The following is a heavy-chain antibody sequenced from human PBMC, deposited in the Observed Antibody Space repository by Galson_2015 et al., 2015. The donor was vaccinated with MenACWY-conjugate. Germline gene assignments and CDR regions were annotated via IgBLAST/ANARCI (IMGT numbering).Heavy chain of an antibody. V-gene: IGHV3-11*05. J-gene: IGHJ4*02. Sequence: SLRLSCAASGFTFSDYYMSWLRQAPGKGLEWVSYISDSSFYTNYADSVKGRFTISRDNAKNSLYLQMNSLRAVDTAVYYCAREGPTVTTLYYFDYWGQGTLVTVSS. CDR2: ISDSSFYT. D-gene: IGHD4-17*01. CDR3: AREGPTVTTLYYFDY. CDR1: GFTFSDYY.